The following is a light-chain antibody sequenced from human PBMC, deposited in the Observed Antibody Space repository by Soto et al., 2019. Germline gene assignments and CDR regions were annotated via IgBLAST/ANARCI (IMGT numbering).Light chain of an antibody. CDR1: SSDIGSYNY. V-gene: IGLV2-14*01. Sequence: QSALTQPASVSGSPGQSIAISCTGTSSDIGSYNYVSWYQQHPGKAPKLMIHEVSNRPSGVSDRFSGSKSGNTASLTISGLQADDEADYYCSSHTPYSPRVFGTGTKLTVL. CDR3: SSHTPYSPRV. CDR2: EVS. J-gene: IGLJ1*01.